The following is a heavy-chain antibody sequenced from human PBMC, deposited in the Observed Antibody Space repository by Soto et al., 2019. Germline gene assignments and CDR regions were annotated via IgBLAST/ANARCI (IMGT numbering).Heavy chain of an antibody. V-gene: IGHV2-5*02. D-gene: IGHD3-16*01. CDR3: AHRRGSFDS. J-gene: IGHJ4*02. Sequence: QITLKESGPTLVKPTQTLTLTCTFSGFSLSTTGVGVGWIRQPPGKALEWLALIYWDDDKRYSPSLKSRLAITKDTSKNQVVLKMTNMDPVDTATYFCAHRRGSFDSWGQGTLVTVSS. CDR1: GFSLSTTGVG. CDR2: IYWDDDK.